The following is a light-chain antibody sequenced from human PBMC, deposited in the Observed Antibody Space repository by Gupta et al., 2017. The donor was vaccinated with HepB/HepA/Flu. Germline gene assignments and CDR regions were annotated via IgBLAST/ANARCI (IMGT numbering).Light chain of an antibody. CDR3: QQYDNYPYT. CDR1: QGISNY. V-gene: IGKV1-33*01. Sequence: DIQMTQSPSSLSASVGDRVTITCQASQGISNYLNWYQQKPAKAPKLLIYDASSLETGVPSRFSGSGSGTDFTFTISSLQPEDIATYYCQQYDNYPYTFGQGTKLEIK. CDR2: DAS. J-gene: IGKJ2*01.